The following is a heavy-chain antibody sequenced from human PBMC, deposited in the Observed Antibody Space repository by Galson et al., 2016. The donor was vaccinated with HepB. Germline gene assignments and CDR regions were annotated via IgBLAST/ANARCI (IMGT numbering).Heavy chain of an antibody. CDR3: AKDDLYYYNGLDV. CDR1: GFTFSSFA. Sequence: SLRLSCAASGFTFSSFAMHWVRQTPGKGLEWVAVISYNGSHKNYADPVKGRFTISRDNSKNTLYLHMNSLRTEDTAVYYCAKDDLYYYNGLDVWGQGTTVTVSS. J-gene: IGHJ6*02. V-gene: IGHV3-30*18. CDR2: ISYNGSHK.